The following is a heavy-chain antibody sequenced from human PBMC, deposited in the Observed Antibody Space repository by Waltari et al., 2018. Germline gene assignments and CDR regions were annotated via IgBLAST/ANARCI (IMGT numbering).Heavy chain of an antibody. Sequence: QLQLQESGPGLVKPSATLSLTCTVSGGSISSSSYYWGWIRQPPGKGLAWIGSIYYSGSTYYNPSLKSRVTISVDTSKNQFSLKLSSVTAADTAVYYCARLFPYGSTLFLDAFDIWGQGTMVTVSS. V-gene: IGHV4-39*01. CDR3: ARLFPYGSTLFLDAFDI. J-gene: IGHJ3*02. D-gene: IGHD6-13*01. CDR1: GGSISSSSYY. CDR2: IYYSGST.